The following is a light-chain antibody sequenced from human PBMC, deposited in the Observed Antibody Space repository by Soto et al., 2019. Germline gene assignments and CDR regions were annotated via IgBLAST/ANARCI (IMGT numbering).Light chain of an antibody. CDR1: ERTYSAY. J-gene: IGKJ5*01. CDR3: QQYGNSPIT. CDR2: GTS. V-gene: IGKV3-20*01. Sequence: EIVWKQSLASLALSPGERATLSGRASERTYSAYLGWYQQKPGPAPRLLIYGTSSRATGIPDRFSGSGSGTDFTLTISRLEPEDFAVYYCQQYGNSPITFGQGTRLEIK.